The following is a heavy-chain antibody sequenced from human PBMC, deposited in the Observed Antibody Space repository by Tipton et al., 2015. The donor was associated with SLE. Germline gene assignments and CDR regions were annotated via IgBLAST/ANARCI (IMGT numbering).Heavy chain of an antibody. V-gene: IGHV3-30*02. CDR3: AKDLRWEGAYGGNSGADY. J-gene: IGHJ4*02. D-gene: IGHD4-23*01. Sequence: GSLRLSCAASGFTFNKYCMHWVRQAPGKGLEWVAFMRYDGSYKYYSDSVKGRFTISSGNSKNTLYLQMNGLRVDDTAVYYCAKDLRWEGAYGGNSGADYWGQGTLVTVSS. CDR1: GFTFNKYC. CDR2: MRYDGSYK.